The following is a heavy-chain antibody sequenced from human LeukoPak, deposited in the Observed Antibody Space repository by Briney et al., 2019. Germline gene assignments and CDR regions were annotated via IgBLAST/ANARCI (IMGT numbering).Heavy chain of an antibody. D-gene: IGHD2-2*01. V-gene: IGHV1-69*13. CDR3: ASHQGRDPPYYYYYYGMDV. Sequence: GASVKVSCKASGGTFSSYAISWVRQAPGRGLEWMGGIIPIFGTANYAQKFQGRVTITADESTSTAYMELSSLRSEDTAVYYCASHQGRDPPYYYYYYGMDVWGQGTTVTVSS. CDR2: IIPIFGTA. CDR1: GGTFSSYA. J-gene: IGHJ6*02.